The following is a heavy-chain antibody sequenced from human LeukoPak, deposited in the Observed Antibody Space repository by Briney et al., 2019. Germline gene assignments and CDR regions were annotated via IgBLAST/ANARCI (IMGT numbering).Heavy chain of an antibody. CDR2: IYYSGST. D-gene: IGHD3-10*01. V-gene: IGHV4-59*08. CDR1: GGSISSYY. J-gene: IGHJ4*02. CDR3: ARLLSDGESPYFDY. Sequence: SETLSLTCTVSGGSISSYYWSWIRQPPGKGLEWIGYIYYSGSTNYNPSLKSRVTISIDTSKNQFSLKLSSVTAADTAVYYCARLLSDGESPYFDYWGQGTLVTVSS.